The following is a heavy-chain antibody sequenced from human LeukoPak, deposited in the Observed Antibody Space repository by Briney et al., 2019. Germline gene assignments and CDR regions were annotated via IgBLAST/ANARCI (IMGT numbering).Heavy chain of an antibody. CDR3: AKDRWELPWGDAFDI. J-gene: IGHJ3*02. D-gene: IGHD1-26*01. CDR1: GFTFSSYA. V-gene: IGHV3-23*01. CDR2: ISGSGGST. Sequence: PGGSLRLSCAASGFTFSSYAMSWVRQAPAKGLEWVSAISGSGGSTYYADSVKGRFTISRDNSKNTLYLQMNSLRAEDTAVYYCAKDRWELPWGDAFDIWGQGTMVTVSS.